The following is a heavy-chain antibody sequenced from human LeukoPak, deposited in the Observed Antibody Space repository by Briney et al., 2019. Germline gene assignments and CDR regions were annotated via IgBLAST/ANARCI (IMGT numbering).Heavy chain of an antibody. CDR2: ISAYNGNT. Sequence: ASVKVSCKASGYTFTSYGIGWVRQAPGQGLEWMGWISAYNGNTNCAQKLQGRVTMTTDTSTSTAYMELRSLRSDDTAVYYCARDFESYYYDSSGYDLFDYWGQGTLVTVSS. D-gene: IGHD3-22*01. V-gene: IGHV1-18*01. J-gene: IGHJ4*02. CDR3: ARDFESYYYDSSGYDLFDY. CDR1: GYTFTSYG.